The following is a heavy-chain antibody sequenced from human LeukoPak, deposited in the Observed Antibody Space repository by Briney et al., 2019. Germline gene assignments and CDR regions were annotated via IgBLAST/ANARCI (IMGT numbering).Heavy chain of an antibody. J-gene: IGHJ4*02. V-gene: IGHV3-53*01. CDR2: IYGGGST. D-gene: IGHD3-3*01. CDR3: ASAPITIFAVVID. Sequence: GGSLRLSCAASGFSVSGYYMNWLRQAPGKGLEWVSIIYGGGSTYYADSVKGRFTISRDNSKNTAYLLMSSLRAEDTAVYYCASAPITIFAVVIDWGQGTLVTVSS. CDR1: GFSVSGYY.